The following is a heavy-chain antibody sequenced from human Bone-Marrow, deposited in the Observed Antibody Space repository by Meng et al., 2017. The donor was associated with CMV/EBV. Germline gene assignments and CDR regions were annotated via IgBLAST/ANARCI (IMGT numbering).Heavy chain of an antibody. CDR1: GFTVSSNY. CDR3: ARGRVDADIFPTYYFDY. J-gene: IGHJ4*02. CDR2: IYSGGST. D-gene: IGHD2-21*01. Sequence: GGSLRLSCAASGFTVSSNYMSWVRQAPGKGLEWVSVIYSGGSTYYADSVKGRFTISRDNSKNPLYLQMNSLRAEDTAVYYCARGRVDADIFPTYYFDYWGQGTLVTVSS. V-gene: IGHV3-53*01.